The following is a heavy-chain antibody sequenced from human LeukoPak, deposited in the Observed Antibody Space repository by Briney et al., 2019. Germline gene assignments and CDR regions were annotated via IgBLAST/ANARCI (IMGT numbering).Heavy chain of an antibody. CDR3: ARGPYSSGWFTSNFQFDY. CDR1: GGSFSGYY. Sequence: PSETLSLTCAVYGGSFSGYYWSWIRQAPGKGLEWVSVIYSGGSTYYADSVKGRFTISRGNSKNTLYLQMNSLRAEDTAVYYCARGPYSSGWFTSNFQFDYWGQGTLVTVSS. CDR2: IYSGGST. D-gene: IGHD6-19*01. J-gene: IGHJ4*02. V-gene: IGHV3-66*01.